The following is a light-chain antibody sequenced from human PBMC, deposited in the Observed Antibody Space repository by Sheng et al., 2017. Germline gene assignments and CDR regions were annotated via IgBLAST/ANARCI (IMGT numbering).Light chain of an antibody. CDR3: SSCTGSITCV. J-gene: IGLJ2*01. CDR2: DVN. Sequence: QSALTQPASVSGSPGQSITISCTGISSDAGSYQYVSWFQLHPGRAPKLMIYDVNKGPSGVSRRFSGSTSGNTASLTISGLQTEDEADYYCSSCTGSITCVFGGGTRLTVL. CDR1: SSDAGSYQY. V-gene: IGLV2-14*03.